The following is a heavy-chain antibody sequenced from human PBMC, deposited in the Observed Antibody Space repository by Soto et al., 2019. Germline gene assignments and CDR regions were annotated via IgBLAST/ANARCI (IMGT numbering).Heavy chain of an antibody. Sequence: PGESLKISCKGSGYSFTSYWIGWVRQMPGKGLEWMGIIYPGDSDTRYSPSFQGQVTISADKSISTAYLQWSSLKASDTAMYYCASNRITIFGAIWNFDYWGQITLVTVS. D-gene: IGHD3-10*02. J-gene: IGHJ4*02. CDR2: IYPGDSDT. CDR3: ASNRITIFGAIWNFDY. CDR1: GYSFTSYW. V-gene: IGHV5-51*01.